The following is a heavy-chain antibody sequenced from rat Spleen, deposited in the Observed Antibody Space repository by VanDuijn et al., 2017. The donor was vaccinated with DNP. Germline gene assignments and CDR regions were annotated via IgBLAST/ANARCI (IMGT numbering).Heavy chain of an antibody. CDR1: GFTFSDYY. CDR3: XRYXXXRLXXX. V-gene: IGHV5-20*01. CDR2: ISYDGGST. J-gene: IGHJ2*01. D-gene: IGHD2-1*01. Sequence: EVQLVESGGGLVQPGRSLKLSCAASGFTFSDYYMAWVRQAPTKGLEWVAYISYDGGSTYYRDSVKGRFTISRDNAKSTLYLKMNSLRSEERDPYXXXRYXXXRLXXXWGQGVXXTV.